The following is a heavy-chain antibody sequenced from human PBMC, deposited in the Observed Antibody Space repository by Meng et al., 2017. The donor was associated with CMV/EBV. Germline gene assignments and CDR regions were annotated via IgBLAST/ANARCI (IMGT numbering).Heavy chain of an antibody. J-gene: IGHJ4*02. D-gene: IGHD3-10*01. CDR1: GGSFSGYY. CDR3: ARVMGHYYGSGSYPD. V-gene: IGHV4-34*01. CDR2: INHSGST. Sequence: GSLRLSCAVYGGSFSGYYWSWIRQPPGKGLEWIGEINHSGSTNYNPSLKSRVTISVDTSKNQFSLKLSSVTAADTAVYYCARVMGHYYGSGSYPDWGQGTLVTDSS.